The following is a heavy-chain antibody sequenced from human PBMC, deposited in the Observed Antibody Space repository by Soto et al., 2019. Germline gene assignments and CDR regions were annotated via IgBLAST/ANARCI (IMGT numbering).Heavy chain of an antibody. CDR2: INSDGSST. J-gene: IGHJ4*02. CDR1: GFTFSDYY. CDR3: AIRASYYDSSGYFDY. Sequence: PGGSLRLSCAASGFTFSDYYMSWIRQAPGKGLEWVSYINSDGSSTSYADSVKGRFTISRDNAKNTLYLQMNSLRAEDTSVYYCAIRASYYDSSGYFDYWGQGTLVTVSS. D-gene: IGHD3-22*01. V-gene: IGHV3-74*01.